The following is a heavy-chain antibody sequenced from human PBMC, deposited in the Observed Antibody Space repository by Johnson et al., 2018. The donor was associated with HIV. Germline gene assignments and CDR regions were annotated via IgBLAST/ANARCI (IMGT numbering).Heavy chain of an antibody. Sequence: VQLVESGGGLVQPGGSLRLSCAASGFTFSTYGTSWVRQAPGKGLEWVSGFSGSGGSTYYADSVRGRFTISRDNSKNMLFLQMNSLRAEDPAVYFCARLYASSWIEAFDIWGQGTMVTVSS. CDR2: FSGSGGST. V-gene: IGHV3-23*04. D-gene: IGHD6-13*01. J-gene: IGHJ3*02. CDR3: ARLYASSWIEAFDI. CDR1: GFTFSTYG.